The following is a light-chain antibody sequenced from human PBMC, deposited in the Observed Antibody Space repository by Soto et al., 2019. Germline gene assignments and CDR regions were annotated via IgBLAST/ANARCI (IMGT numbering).Light chain of an antibody. CDR3: QSYDSSLSGSYV. Sequence: QSVLTQPPSVSGAPGQRVTISCTGSSSNIGAGFDVHWYQQLPGTAPRLLIYGNHRPSGVPDRFSGSKSGTSASLAITGLQAEDAADYYCQSYDSSLSGSYVFGTGTKVTVL. CDR1: SSNIGAGFD. CDR2: GN. J-gene: IGLJ1*01. V-gene: IGLV1-40*01.